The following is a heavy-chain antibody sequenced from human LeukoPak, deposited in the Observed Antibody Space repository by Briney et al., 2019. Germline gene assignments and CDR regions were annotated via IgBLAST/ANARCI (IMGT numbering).Heavy chain of an antibody. CDR3: AGGRIWATPFDY. Sequence: GGSLRLSCAASGFTFSSYWMSWARQAPGKGLEWVANIEQDGSEKYYVDSVKGRFTITRDNAKNSLYLQMNSLRAEDTAVYYCAGGRIWATPFDYWGQGTLVTVSS. J-gene: IGHJ4*02. CDR2: IEQDGSEK. CDR1: GFTFSSYW. V-gene: IGHV3-7*03. D-gene: IGHD3-16*01.